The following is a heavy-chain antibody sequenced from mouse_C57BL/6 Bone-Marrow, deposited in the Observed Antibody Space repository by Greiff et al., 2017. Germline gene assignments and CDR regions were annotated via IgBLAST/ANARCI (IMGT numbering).Heavy chain of an antibody. CDR1: GYTFTDYY. CDR2: INPYNGGT. CDR3: ARPYGSSFAY. J-gene: IGHJ3*01. V-gene: IGHV1-19*01. Sequence: EVQLQQSGPVLVKPGASVKMSCKASGYTFTDYYMNWVKQSHGKSLEWIGVINPYNGGTSYNQKFKGKATLTVDKSSSTAYMELNSLTSEDSAVYYCARPYGSSFAYWGQGTLVTVSA. D-gene: IGHD1-1*01.